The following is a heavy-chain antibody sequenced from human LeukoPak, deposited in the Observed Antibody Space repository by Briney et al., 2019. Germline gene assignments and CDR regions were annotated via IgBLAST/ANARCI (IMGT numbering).Heavy chain of an antibody. D-gene: IGHD4/OR15-4a*01. CDR1: GLTVSSNS. V-gene: IGHV3-53*01. CDR2: IYSGGST. CDR3: ARRAGAYSHPYDY. J-gene: IGHJ4*02. Sequence: GGSLILSCAASGLTVSSNSMSWVRQAPGKGLECVSFIYSGGSTYYAHCVKGRFTISRDNSKNTLYLRMNSLRADDPAVYYCARRAGAYSHPYDYWGQGTLVTVSS.